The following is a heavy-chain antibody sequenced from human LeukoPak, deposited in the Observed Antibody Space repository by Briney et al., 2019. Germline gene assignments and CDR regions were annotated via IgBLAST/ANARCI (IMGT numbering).Heavy chain of an antibody. CDR2: IYYSGNT. V-gene: IGHV4-39*01. J-gene: IGHJ5*02. Sequence: SETLSLTCNVSGGSIIGSSYYWGWIRQPPGKGLEWIGSIYYSGNTYYNPSLKSRVTISVDTSKNQFSLRLSSVTAADTAVFYCARRSSYYASGWFDPWGQGTLVTVSS. CDR3: ARRSSYYASGWFDP. D-gene: IGHD3-10*01. CDR1: GGSIIGSSYY.